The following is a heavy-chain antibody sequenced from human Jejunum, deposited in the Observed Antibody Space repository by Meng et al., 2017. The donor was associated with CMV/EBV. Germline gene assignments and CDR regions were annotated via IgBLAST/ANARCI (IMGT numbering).Heavy chain of an antibody. CDR3: ARGQYYQYYYGLDV. D-gene: IGHD3-16*01. CDR2: ISAYNGNT. V-gene: IGHV1-18*01. J-gene: IGHJ6*02. CDR1: GYSFTSYG. Sequence: GYSFTSYGVGWVRQAAGQALEWVGWISAYNGNTNYAQKFQGRVTMTTDTSTGTAYMELRSLKVDDTAVYYCARGQYYQYYYGLDVWGLGTTVTVSS.